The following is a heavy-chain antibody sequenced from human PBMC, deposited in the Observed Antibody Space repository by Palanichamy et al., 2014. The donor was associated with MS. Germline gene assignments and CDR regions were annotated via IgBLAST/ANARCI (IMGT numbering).Heavy chain of an antibody. CDR2: MTSSGSAI. CDR3: AVTRYTSGLYYFEF. Sequence: QVQLVESGGGLVKPGGSLRLSCAASGFRFSDSYMSWIRQAPGKGLEWISYMTSSGSAIYYAESVKGRFTISRDNARNSLSLHMNSLRAEDTALYYCAVTRYTSGLYYFEFWGQGTLVTVSS. CDR1: GFRFSDSY. V-gene: IGHV3-11*01. D-gene: IGHD6-25*01. J-gene: IGHJ4*02.